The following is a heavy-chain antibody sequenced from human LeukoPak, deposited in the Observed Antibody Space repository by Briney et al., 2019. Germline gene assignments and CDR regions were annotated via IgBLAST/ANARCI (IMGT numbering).Heavy chain of an antibody. Sequence: ASVKVSCKASGYTFTNYGISWMRQAPGQGLEWMGWITTYNGYTNYAQKFQGRVTMTTDTSTSTAYMELRSLRSGDAAVYYCARLSGSYYIFDYWGQGTLVTVSS. CDR3: ARLSGSYYIFDY. CDR2: ITTYNGYT. CDR1: GYTFTNYG. J-gene: IGHJ4*02. V-gene: IGHV1-18*01. D-gene: IGHD1-26*01.